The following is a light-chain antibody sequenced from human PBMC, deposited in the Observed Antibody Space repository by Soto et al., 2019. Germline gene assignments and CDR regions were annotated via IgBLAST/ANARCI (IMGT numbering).Light chain of an antibody. CDR2: DAS. V-gene: IGKV3-11*01. CDR1: QSVSSY. J-gene: IGKJ5*01. Sequence: EIVLTQSPATLSWSPGERATLSCRASQSVSSYLAWYQQKPGQAPRLLIYDASNRATGIPARFSGSGSGTDFTLTISSLEPEDFAVYYCPQYGSNWPLITFGQGTRLEI. CDR3: PQYGSNWPLIT.